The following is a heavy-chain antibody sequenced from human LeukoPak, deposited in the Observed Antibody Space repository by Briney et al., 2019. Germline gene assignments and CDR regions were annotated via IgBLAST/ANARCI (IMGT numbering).Heavy chain of an antibody. J-gene: IGHJ6*03. CDR1: GYSFSRYW. D-gene: IGHD6-25*01. CDR2: IYPGDSDS. Sequence: GESLKISCKGSGYSFSRYWIGWVRQMPGKGLEWMGIIYPGDSDSRYSPSFEGQVTFSADTSISTAYLQWSSLKASDTAMYYCARLADPAAAAGVYYYYYYMDVWGKGTTVTVSS. V-gene: IGHV5-51*01. CDR3: ARLADPAAAAGVYYYYYYMDV.